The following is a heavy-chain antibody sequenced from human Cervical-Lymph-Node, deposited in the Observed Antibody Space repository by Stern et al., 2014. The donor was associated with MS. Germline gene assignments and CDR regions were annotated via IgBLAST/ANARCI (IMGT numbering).Heavy chain of an antibody. Sequence: VQLVESGPGLVKPSETLSLTCTFSGGSMSTYWWSWIRQPPGKGLEYIGYIYHSGHTDYNPSLKSRVTISLDTSKNQFSLKLTSVSAADTAMYYCATILYTNSAIDYWGQGTLVTVSS. CDR2: IYHSGHT. CDR1: GGSMSTYW. V-gene: IGHV4-59*03. J-gene: IGHJ4*02. D-gene: IGHD3-16*01. CDR3: ATILYTNSAIDY.